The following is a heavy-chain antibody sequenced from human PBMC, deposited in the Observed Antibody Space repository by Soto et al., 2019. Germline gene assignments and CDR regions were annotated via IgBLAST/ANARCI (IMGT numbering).Heavy chain of an antibody. Sequence: GGSLRLSCAASGFIFSTYSMHWVRQAPGKGLEWVSSISGSLGYVHYADSVKGRFTVSRDNIGTSLYLQMNSLRAEDTAIYYCAREGVHNYNEYNLDNWGLGTLVTVSS. V-gene: IGHV3-21*01. CDR2: ISGSLGYV. CDR1: GFIFSTYS. J-gene: IGHJ4*02. CDR3: AREGVHNYNEYNLDN. D-gene: IGHD4-4*01.